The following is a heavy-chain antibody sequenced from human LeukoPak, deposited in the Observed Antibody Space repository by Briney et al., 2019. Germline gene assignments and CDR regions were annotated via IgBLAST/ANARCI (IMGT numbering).Heavy chain of an antibody. CDR1: GVSFSGYH. CDR2: INDRGHT. D-gene: IGHD4-17*01. CDR3: AREPTTVSYVSYYFDF. Sequence: TSETLSLTCAVYGVSFSGYHWNWIRQLPGKGLEWIDEINDRGHTNYNPSLESRVTISVDTSKKQFSLRLNSVTAADTAVYYCAREPTTVSYVSYYFDFWGQGTLVTVSS. J-gene: IGHJ4*02. V-gene: IGHV4-34*01.